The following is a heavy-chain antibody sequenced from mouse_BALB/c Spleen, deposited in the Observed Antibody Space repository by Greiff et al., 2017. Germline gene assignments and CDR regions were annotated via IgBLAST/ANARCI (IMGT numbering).Heavy chain of an antibody. CDR1: GFYIKDTY. D-gene: IGHD2-1*01. J-gene: IGHJ4*01. V-gene: IGHV14-3*02. CDR2: IDPANGNT. Sequence: EVQLQQSGAELVKPGASVKLSCTASGFYIKDTYMHWVKQRPEQGLEWIGRIDPANGNTKYDPKFQSKATITADTSSNTAYLQLSSLTSEDTAVYYCARDLIYYVNYYAMDYWGQGTSVTVSS. CDR3: ARDLIYYVNYYAMDY.